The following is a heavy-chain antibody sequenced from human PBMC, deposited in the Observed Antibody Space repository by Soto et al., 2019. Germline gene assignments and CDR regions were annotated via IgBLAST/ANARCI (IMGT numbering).Heavy chain of an antibody. CDR3: AKAGGWSSTSSDRYLDY. J-gene: IGHJ4*02. V-gene: IGHV3-23*01. Sequence: GGSLRLSCAASGFTFSDYAMNWVRQAPGKGLEWVSALSGSGVNTNYADSVKGRFTISRDNSKNTVYLQMNSLRTDDTALYYCAKAGGWSSTSSDRYLDYWGQGTLVTVSS. CDR2: LSGSGVNT. CDR1: GFTFSDYA. D-gene: IGHD2-8*02.